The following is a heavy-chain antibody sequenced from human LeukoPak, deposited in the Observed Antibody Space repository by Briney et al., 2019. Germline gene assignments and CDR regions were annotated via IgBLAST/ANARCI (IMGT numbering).Heavy chain of an antibody. CDR2: IRSKANSYAT. Sequence: GGSLKLSYAASGFTFSGSAMHWVRQASGKGLEWVGRIRSKANSYATAYAASVKGRFTISRDDSKNTAYLQMNSLKTEDTAVYYCTRQDGVFQFDYWGQGTLVTVSS. CDR1: GFTFSGSA. D-gene: IGHD3-16*01. J-gene: IGHJ4*02. V-gene: IGHV3-73*01. CDR3: TRQDGVFQFDY.